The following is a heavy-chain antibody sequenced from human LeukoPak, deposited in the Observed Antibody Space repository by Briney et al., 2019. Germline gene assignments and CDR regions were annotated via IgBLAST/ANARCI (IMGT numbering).Heavy chain of an antibody. V-gene: IGHV4-39*01. CDR2: IYSSGST. J-gene: IGHJ4*02. Sequence: PSETLSLTCTVSGGSISNTGHYWGWIRQSPGKGLEWIGDIYSSGSTYYNPSLASRVAMSVDTSKKEFSLKLRSVTAADTAVYYCASPRIAAPGIDYWGLGILVTVYS. CDR1: GGSISNTGHY. D-gene: IGHD6-13*01. CDR3: ASPRIAAPGIDY.